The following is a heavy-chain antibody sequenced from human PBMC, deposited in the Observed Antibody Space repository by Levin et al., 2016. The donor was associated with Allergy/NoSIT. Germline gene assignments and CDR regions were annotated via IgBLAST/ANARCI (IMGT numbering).Heavy chain of an antibody. CDR3: ARNGGYYRLDS. V-gene: IGHV3-7*03. Sequence: GGSLRLSCATSGFTFTKTWMTWVRQAPGKGLEWVANINDDGRERGYADPVRGRFTISKDNAKKSVYLQMNSLRADDTAVYYCARNGGYYRLDSWGQGTLVTVSS. CDR2: INDDGRER. D-gene: IGHD1-26*01. CDR1: GFTFTKTW. J-gene: IGHJ4*02.